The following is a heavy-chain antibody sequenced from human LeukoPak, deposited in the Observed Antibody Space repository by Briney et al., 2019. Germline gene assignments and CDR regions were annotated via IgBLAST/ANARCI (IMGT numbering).Heavy chain of an antibody. Sequence: KPSGTLSLTCAVYGGSFSGYYWSWIRQPPGKGLEWIGEINHSGSTNYNPSLKSRVTISVDTSKNQFSLRLTSVTAADTAVYYCARQTGSGLFILPGGQGTLVTVSS. CDR1: GGSFSGYY. CDR3: ARQTGSGLFILP. V-gene: IGHV4-34*01. J-gene: IGHJ4*02. CDR2: INHSGST. D-gene: IGHD3/OR15-3a*01.